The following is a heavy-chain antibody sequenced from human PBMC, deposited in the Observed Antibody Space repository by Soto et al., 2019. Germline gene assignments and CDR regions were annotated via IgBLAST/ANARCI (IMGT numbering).Heavy chain of an antibody. CDR2: IYHTGST. CDR3: ARSVNRGYSYGYGH. Sequence: PSETLSLTCSVSGGAITNYYWNWIRQTPGKGLEWIGYIYHTGSTSKNPSLKSRVTLSLDTSKNQLTLNLTSVTVADTAIYYCARSVNRGYSYGYGHWGQGTLVTVSS. V-gene: IGHV4-59*01. D-gene: IGHD5-18*01. J-gene: IGHJ4*02. CDR1: GGAITNYY.